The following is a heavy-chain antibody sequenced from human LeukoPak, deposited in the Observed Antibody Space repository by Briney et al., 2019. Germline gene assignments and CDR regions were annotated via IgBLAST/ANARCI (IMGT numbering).Heavy chain of an antibody. CDR1: GFTFSSYS. D-gene: IGHD3-3*01. J-gene: IGHJ6*03. CDR2: ISASRDIT. Sequence: GGSLRLSCAASGFTFSSYSMNWVRQAPGMGLEWLSYISASRDITYYADSVKGRFTISRDNAKNSLYLQMNSLRAEDTAVYYCVRGSLASGVVVYYYYYLDVWGKGTTVTVSS. V-gene: IGHV3-48*01. CDR3: VRGSLASGVVVYYYYYLDV.